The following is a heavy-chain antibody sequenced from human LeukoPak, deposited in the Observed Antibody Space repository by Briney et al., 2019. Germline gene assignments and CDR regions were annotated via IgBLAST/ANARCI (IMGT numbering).Heavy chain of an antibody. CDR3: ARDKNWGSGAFDI. D-gene: IGHD7-27*01. CDR1: GFTFSSYS. Sequence: PGGSLRLSCAASGFTFSSYSMIWVRQAPGKGLEWVSSISISSSYLYYADSVKGRFTISRDNAKNSLYLRMNSLRAEDTAVYYCARDKNWGSGAFDIWGQGTMVTVSS. V-gene: IGHV3-21*01. J-gene: IGHJ3*02. CDR2: ISISSSYL.